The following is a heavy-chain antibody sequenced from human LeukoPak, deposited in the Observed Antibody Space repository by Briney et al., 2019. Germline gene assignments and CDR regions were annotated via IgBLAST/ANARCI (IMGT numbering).Heavy chain of an antibody. Sequence: GGSLRLSCAASGFTFDDYAMHWVRHAPGKGLEGVSGISWNSGSIIYADSVKGRFTISRDNAKNSLYLQMNSLRAEDTALYYCAKEGVLGECLDYWGQGTLVTVSS. D-gene: IGHD3-10*01. V-gene: IGHV3-9*01. CDR1: GFTFDDYA. J-gene: IGHJ4*02. CDR3: AKEGVLGECLDY. CDR2: ISWNSGSI.